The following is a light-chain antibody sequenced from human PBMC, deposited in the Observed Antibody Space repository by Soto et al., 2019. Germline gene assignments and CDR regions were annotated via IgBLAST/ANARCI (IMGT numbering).Light chain of an antibody. Sequence: QSVLTQPASVSGSPGQSITISCTGTSSDVGGYNYVSWYQQHPGKAPKLMIYDVSNRPSGVSNRFSGSKSGNTASLTISGLQAEDEADYYCSSYTISSSPYVCGTGTKVTVL. V-gene: IGLV2-14*01. J-gene: IGLJ1*01. CDR2: DVS. CDR3: SSYTISSSPYV. CDR1: SSDVGGYNY.